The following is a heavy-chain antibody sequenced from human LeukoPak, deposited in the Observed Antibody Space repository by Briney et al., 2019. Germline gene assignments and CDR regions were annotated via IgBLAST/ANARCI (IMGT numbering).Heavy chain of an antibody. Sequence: ASVKVSCKASGYSFTGYYMHRVRQAPGQGLEWMGWINPNSGGTKYAQKFQGRVTMTRDTSISTAYMELSRLRADDTAVYYCARENIAVAGTNDYWGQGTLVTVSS. CDR3: ARENIAVAGTNDY. V-gene: IGHV1-2*02. CDR1: GYSFTGYY. J-gene: IGHJ4*02. CDR2: INPNSGGT. D-gene: IGHD6-19*01.